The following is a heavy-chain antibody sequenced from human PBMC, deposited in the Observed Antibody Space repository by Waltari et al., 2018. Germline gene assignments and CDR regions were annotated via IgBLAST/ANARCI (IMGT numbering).Heavy chain of an antibody. Sequence: EVQLVESGGNLVQPGGSLRLSCIASGFPFSTYSMHWVRQAPGKGLGGISSITVSSRTNDYTDSVKGRFTVSSDNAKNSLCLQMSSLRVEDTAVYYCARPVAAAGNYGMDVWGQGTTVTVSS. CDR3: ARPVAAAGNYGMDV. D-gene: IGHD6-13*01. CDR1: GFPFSTYS. CDR2: ITVSSRTN. V-gene: IGHV3-48*04. J-gene: IGHJ6*02.